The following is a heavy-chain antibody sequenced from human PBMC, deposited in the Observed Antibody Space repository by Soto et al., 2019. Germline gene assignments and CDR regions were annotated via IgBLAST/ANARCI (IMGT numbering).Heavy chain of an antibody. Sequence: GSLRLSCAASGFTFSSYAMSWVRQAPGKGLEWVSAISGSGGSTYYADSVKGRFTISRDNSKNTLYLQMNSLRAEDTAVYYCAKNGWDIVVVVAATHDYWGQGTLVTVSS. CDR1: GFTFSSYA. CDR2: ISGSGGST. V-gene: IGHV3-23*01. D-gene: IGHD2-15*01. CDR3: AKNGWDIVVVVAATHDY. J-gene: IGHJ4*02.